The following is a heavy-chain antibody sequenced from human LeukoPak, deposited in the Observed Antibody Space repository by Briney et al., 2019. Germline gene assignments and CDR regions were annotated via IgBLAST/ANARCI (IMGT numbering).Heavy chain of an antibody. CDR3: ARQPRDGYNPIDD. J-gene: IGHJ4*02. D-gene: IGHD5-24*01. CDR2: IYYSGST. CDR1: SGSIGSYY. Sequence: SETLSLTPTVSSGSIGSYYWSWIPPSPGKRLWWMGYIYYSGSTNYTPSLESRVTISIDTSKNQFSLKLSSVTAADTAVYYCARQPRDGYNPIDDWGQGALVIVSS. V-gene: IGHV4-59*01.